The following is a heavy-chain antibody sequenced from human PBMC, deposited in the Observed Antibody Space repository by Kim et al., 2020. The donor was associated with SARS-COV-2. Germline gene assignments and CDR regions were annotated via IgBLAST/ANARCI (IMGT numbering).Heavy chain of an antibody. Sequence: AQKFPERVTITRDMSTSTAYMELSSLRSEDTAVYYCAAVPTVTTEYYFDYWGQGTLVTVSS. CDR3: AAVPTVTTEYYFDY. V-gene: IGHV1-58*01. D-gene: IGHD4-17*01. J-gene: IGHJ4*02.